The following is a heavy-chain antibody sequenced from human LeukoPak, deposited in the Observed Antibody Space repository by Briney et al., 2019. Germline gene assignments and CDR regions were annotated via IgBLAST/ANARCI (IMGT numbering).Heavy chain of an antibody. CDR2: IIPIFGTA. V-gene: IGHV1-69*05. CDR1: GGTFSSYA. D-gene: IGHD6-6*01. CDR3: ARGRPSSSSGAFDI. J-gene: IGHJ3*02. Sequence: SVKVSCKASGGTFSSYAISWVRQAPGQGLEWMGGIIPIFGTANYTQKFQGRVTITTDESTSTAYMELSSLRSEDTAVYYCARGRPSSSSGAFDIWGQGTMVTVSS.